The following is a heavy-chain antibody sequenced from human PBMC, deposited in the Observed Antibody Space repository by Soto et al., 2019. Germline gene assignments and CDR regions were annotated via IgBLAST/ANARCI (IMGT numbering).Heavy chain of an antibody. CDR3: AKALHWVTIFGVVIIDRFYYDDGMDV. CDR2: ISVSGGST. CDR1: GLPFSSYA. D-gene: IGHD3-3*01. J-gene: IGHJ6*02. V-gene: IGHV3-23*01. Sequence: PGGSLYLSCAASGLPFSSYAISWVRKAPGKGLGWVSAISVSGGSTYYADSVKGRFTISRDNSKNTLYLQMNSLRAEDTAVYYCAKALHWVTIFGVVIIDRFYYDDGMDVWGQGTTVTVSS.